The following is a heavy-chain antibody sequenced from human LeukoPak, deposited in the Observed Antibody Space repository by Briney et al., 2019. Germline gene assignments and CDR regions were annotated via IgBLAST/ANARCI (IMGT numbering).Heavy chain of an antibody. J-gene: IGHJ4*02. D-gene: IGHD3-22*01. CDR1: GFTFRNFA. V-gene: IGHV3-23*01. CDR2: IGGSGDTT. CDR3: GKGINYYDNSGYFKE. Sequence: GGSLRLSCSASGFTFRNFAMSWVRQAPGKGPEWVSTIGGSGDTTFYADSVAGRFTISRDNYMTTLYLQMNSLRVEDTAVYYCGKGINYYDNSGYFKEWGQGTLVTVSS.